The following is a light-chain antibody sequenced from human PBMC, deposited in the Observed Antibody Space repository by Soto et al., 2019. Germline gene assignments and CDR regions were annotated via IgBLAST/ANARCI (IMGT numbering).Light chain of an antibody. CDR1: QEITSF. V-gene: IGKV1-9*01. CDR3: PQVPSCPLT. CDR2: ATS. Sequence: DIQVTHSPLYLSASVGHRLTITCPATQEITSFVAWYQQQPEKAPKLLIFATSRLQTGVPSRFSGSGSGTEFTLTISSLQPEDFATYYCPQVPSCPLTFGPGT. J-gene: IGKJ3*01.